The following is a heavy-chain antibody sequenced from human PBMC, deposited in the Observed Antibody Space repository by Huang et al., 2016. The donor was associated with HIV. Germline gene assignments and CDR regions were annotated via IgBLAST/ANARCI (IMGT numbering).Heavy chain of an antibody. D-gene: IGHD3-3*01. CDR1: GVSVTRIPWY. V-gene: IGHV4-39*01. CDR3: ARDIAIFGEPLDS. CDR2: INYDGST. J-gene: IGHJ4*02. Sequence: QPRLQESGPGLVKPSETLSLTCTVSGVSVTRIPWYWVWVRPSPGKGLEWIASINYDGSTSYKSSLKSRLTTSLDTSKNQFSLKLTSVTAADTAVYFCARDIAIFGEPLDSWGQGTAVTVSS.